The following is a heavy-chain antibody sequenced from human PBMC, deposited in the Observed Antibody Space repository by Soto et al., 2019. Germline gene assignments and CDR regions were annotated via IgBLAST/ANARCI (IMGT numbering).Heavy chain of an antibody. V-gene: IGHV3-11*06. CDR2: ISGSGTYT. J-gene: IGHJ6*02. CDR3: ARSSGWRQVVGYKYGLDV. CDR1: GFTVSDHY. D-gene: IGHD3-22*01. Sequence: QVQLVESGGGLVKPGGSLRLSCAVSGFTVSDHYMTWIRQAPGKGLEWVSYISGSGTYTNYADSVKGRFIISRDIGQNPPLLEKNSLRAEDTAVYYCARSSGWRQVVGYKYGLDVWGQGTAVTVSS.